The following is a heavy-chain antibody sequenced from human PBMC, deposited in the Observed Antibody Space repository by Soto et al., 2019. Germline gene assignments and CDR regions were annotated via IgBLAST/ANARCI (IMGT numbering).Heavy chain of an antibody. CDR3: ATGYYDFWSGSLDAFDI. CDR1: GYTFTGYY. Sequence: ASVKVSCKASGYTFTGYYMHWVRQAPGQGLEWMGWINPNSGGTNYAQKFQGWVTMTRDTSISTAYMELSRLRSDDTAVYYCATGYYDFWSGSLDAFDIWGQGTMVTVSS. J-gene: IGHJ3*02. V-gene: IGHV1-2*04. D-gene: IGHD3-3*01. CDR2: INPNSGGT.